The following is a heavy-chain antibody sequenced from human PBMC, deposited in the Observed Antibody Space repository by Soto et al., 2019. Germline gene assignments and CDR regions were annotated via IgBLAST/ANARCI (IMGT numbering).Heavy chain of an antibody. J-gene: IGHJ6*02. CDR1: GGSISSGDYY. Sequence: SETLSLTCTVSGGSISSGDYYWSWIRQPPGKGLEWIGYIYYSGSTYYNPSLKSRVTISVDTSKNQFSLKLSSVTAADTAVYYCARDDSSSADLYYYYGMDVWGQGTTVTVS. CDR3: ARDDSSSADLYYYYGMDV. CDR2: IYYSGST. V-gene: IGHV4-30-4*01. D-gene: IGHD6-6*01.